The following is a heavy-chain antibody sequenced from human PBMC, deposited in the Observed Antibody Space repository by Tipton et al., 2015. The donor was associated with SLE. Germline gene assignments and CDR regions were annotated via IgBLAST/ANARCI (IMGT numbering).Heavy chain of an antibody. Sequence: TLSLTCSVSGDSITSHYWSWIRQPAGKGLEWIGHIYTSGSTNYNPSLKSRVTISVDTSKNQFSLNLSSVTAADTAVYYCARDGYGDYGRFGFDYWGQGTLVTVSS. V-gene: IGHV4-4*07. D-gene: IGHD4-17*01. CDR1: GDSITSHY. CDR2: IYTSGST. CDR3: ARDGYGDYGRFGFDY. J-gene: IGHJ4*02.